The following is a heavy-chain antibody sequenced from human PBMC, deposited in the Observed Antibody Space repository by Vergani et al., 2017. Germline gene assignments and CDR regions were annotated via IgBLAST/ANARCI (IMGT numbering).Heavy chain of an antibody. CDR1: GGSVRTSIGYY. Sequence: QVQLQESGPGLVKPSQTLSLSCTVSGGSVRTSIGYYWTWIRQPAGKTLEWIGEIFSSGTTNYNPSFKNRVTMSVDTSKNQFSLKRNSVTAADTAVYYWSGWGRGEGGKGPDKWGQGTLVTVSS. D-gene: IGHD6-13*01. J-gene: IGHJ4*02. CDR2: IFSSGTT. CDR3: SGWGRGEGGKGPDK. V-gene: IGHV4-61*02.